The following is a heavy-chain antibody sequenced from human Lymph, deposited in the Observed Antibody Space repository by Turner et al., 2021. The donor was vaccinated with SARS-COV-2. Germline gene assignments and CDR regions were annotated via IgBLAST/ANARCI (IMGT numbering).Heavy chain of an antibody. CDR1: GGSISSGDYY. CDR2: IYCSGST. J-gene: IGHJ4*02. Sequence: QVQLQESGPGLVKPSQTLSLTCTVSGGSISSGDYYWGWIRQPPGKGLEWIGYIYCSGSTFNNPSLKSRVTISVDTSKNQFSLKLSSVTAADTAVYYCARVVVLRRAYFDYWGQGTLVTVSS. D-gene: IGHD2-8*01. CDR3: ARVVVLRRAYFDY. V-gene: IGHV4-30-4*01.